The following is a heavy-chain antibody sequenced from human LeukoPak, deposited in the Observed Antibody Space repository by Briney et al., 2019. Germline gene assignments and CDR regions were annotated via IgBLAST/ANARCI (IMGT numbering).Heavy chain of an antibody. CDR1: GFTFSRSA. V-gene: IGHV3-23*01. CDR2: IIYSGGAT. CDR3: AKDGLYYDGSEHVYYFDS. Sequence: GGSLRLSCAASGFTFSRSAMTWVRQGPGTGLEFVASIIYSGGATYYADSVEGRFTISRDNSKNTLYLQMNSLRAEDTALYYCAKDGLYYDGSEHVYYFDSWGQGTLVTVSS. J-gene: IGHJ4*02. D-gene: IGHD3-22*01.